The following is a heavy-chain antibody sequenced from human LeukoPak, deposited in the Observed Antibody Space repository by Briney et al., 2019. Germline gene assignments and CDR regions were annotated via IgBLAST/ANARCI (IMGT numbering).Heavy chain of an antibody. CDR2: INPNSGGT. J-gene: IGHJ4*02. D-gene: IGHD3-3*01. Sequence: ASVKVSCKASGYTFTVYYMHWVRQAPRQGLEWMGRINPNSGGTSYAQKFQGRVTMTRDTSISTAYMELSRLRSDDTAVYYCAVVFLEWLLPFDYWGQGTLVTVSS. CDR1: GYTFTVYY. CDR3: AVVFLEWLLPFDY. V-gene: IGHV1-2*06.